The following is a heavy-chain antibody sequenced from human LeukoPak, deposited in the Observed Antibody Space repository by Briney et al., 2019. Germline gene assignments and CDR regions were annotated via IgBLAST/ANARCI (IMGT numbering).Heavy chain of an antibody. J-gene: IGHJ4*02. CDR1: GFTFSDHY. Sequence: GGSLRLSCAASGFTFSDHYMDWVRQAPGKGLEWVGRTRNKANSHITEYAASVKGRFTISRDESKNSLYLQMNSLKTEDTAVYYCAKDPQKWESYFDYWGQGTLVTVSS. D-gene: IGHD1-26*01. V-gene: IGHV3-72*01. CDR2: TRNKANSHIT. CDR3: AKDPQKWESYFDY.